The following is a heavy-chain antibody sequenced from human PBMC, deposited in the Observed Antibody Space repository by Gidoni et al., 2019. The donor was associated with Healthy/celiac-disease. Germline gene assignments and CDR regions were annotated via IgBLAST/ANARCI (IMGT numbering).Heavy chain of an antibody. V-gene: IGHV5-51*01. D-gene: IGHD1-26*01. Sequence: EVQLVQSGAEVKKPGESLKISCKGSGYSFTSYWIGWVRQMPGKGLEWMGIIYPGDSDTRYSPSFQGQVTIPADKSISTACLQWSSLKASDTAMYYCARHSLGIVGATTCPDYWGQGTLVTVSS. CDR1: GYSFTSYW. J-gene: IGHJ4*02. CDR2: IYPGDSDT. CDR3: ARHSLGIVGATTCPDY.